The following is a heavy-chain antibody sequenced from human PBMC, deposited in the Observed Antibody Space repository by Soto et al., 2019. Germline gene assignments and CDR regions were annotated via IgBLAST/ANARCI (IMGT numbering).Heavy chain of an antibody. Sequence: GGSLRLSCAASGFTFSSYAMHWVRQAPGKGLEWVAVISYDGSNKYYADSVKGRFTISRDNSKNTLYLQMNSLRAEDTAVYYCARETKDYSNYYYYGMDVWGQGTTVTVSS. CDR2: ISYDGSNK. CDR3: ARETKDYSNYYYYGMDV. CDR1: GFTFSSYA. V-gene: IGHV3-30*04. J-gene: IGHJ6*02. D-gene: IGHD4-4*01.